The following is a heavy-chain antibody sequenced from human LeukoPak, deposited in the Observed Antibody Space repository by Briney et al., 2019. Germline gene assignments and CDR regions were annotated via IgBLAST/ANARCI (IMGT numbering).Heavy chain of an antibody. V-gene: IGHV3-30*02. CDR3: ARGGRSGYAAS. J-gene: IGHJ4*02. CDR1: GFTFSSYG. Sequence: PGGSLRLSCAASGFTFSSYGMHWVRQAPGKGLEWVAFIRHDGSTKYYADSVKGRFTISRDNSKNTLYLQMNSLTTEDAAVYYCARGGRSGYAASWGQGTLVTVSS. D-gene: IGHD3-22*01. CDR2: IRHDGSTK.